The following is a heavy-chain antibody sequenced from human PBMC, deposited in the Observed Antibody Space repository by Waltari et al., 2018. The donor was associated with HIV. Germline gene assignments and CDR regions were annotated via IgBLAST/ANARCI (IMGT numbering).Heavy chain of an antibody. CDR2: VDPANGEA. V-gene: IGHV1-69-2*01. CDR1: GYKFTKFY. CDR3: AAGQQF. D-gene: IGHD1-1*01. Sequence: EAQMVQSGAEVKKPGSKLRISCKTSGYKFTKFYIHWVQQAPGKGLEWMGLVDPANGEAVYAERFQGRLTISADTSTDTGYLYLTSLTSDDSGVYFCAAGQQFWGQGTLVTVSS. J-gene: IGHJ4*02.